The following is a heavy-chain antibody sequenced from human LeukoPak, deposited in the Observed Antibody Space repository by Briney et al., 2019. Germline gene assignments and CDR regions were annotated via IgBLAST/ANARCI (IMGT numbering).Heavy chain of an antibody. D-gene: IGHD5-24*01. Sequence: GGSLRLSCAASGFRFSGYWLSWVRQAPGKGLEWVAYINQDGSAKKYVDSVMGRFTISRDNAKNSLYLQMNNVRAEDTAVYYCARGLVNLPPGDYWGQGSLVTVSS. V-gene: IGHV3-7*01. CDR3: ARGLVNLPPGDY. CDR2: INQDGSAK. CDR1: GFRFSGYW. J-gene: IGHJ4*02.